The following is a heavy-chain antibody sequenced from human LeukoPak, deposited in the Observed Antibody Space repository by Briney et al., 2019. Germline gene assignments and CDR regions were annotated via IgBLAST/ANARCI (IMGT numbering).Heavy chain of an antibody. CDR1: GYSFTSQY. V-gene: IGHV1-46*01. J-gene: IGHJ5*02. Sequence: ASLKVSCKASGYSFTSQYMHWVRQAPGQGLDWMGIINPSGGSTSYAQKFQGRITITRDTSTSTVYMELTSLKSEDTAVYYCARDQGPAAGTSYNWFDPWGQGTLVTVSS. CDR3: ARDQGPAAGTSYNWFDP. D-gene: IGHD6-25*01. CDR2: INPSGGST.